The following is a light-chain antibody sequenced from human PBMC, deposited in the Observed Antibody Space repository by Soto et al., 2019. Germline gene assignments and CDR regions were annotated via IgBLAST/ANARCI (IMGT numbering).Light chain of an antibody. J-gene: IGLJ3*02. CDR2: GNN. CDR3: QSYDSSLSGSKV. CDR1: TSNIGAGYD. Sequence: QSVLTQPPSVSGAPGQRVTISCTGSTSNIGAGYDVQWYQQLPGTAPKLLIYGNNNRPSGVPDRFSGSNSGTSASLAITGLQADDEADYYCQSYDSSLSGSKVFGGGTKLTVL. V-gene: IGLV1-40*01.